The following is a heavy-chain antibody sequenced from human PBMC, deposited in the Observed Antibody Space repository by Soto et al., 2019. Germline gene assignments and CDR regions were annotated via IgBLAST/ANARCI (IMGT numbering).Heavy chain of an antibody. CDR2: IYPDGTT. V-gene: IGHV3-53*01. Sequence: GGSLRLSCAASGFTVATYYMNWVRQAPGKGLAWVSVIYPDGTTYYADSVKGRFTISRDNSKDTVYLQMNSLRGEDTAVYYCARGISRALLFDSWGQGTLVTVSS. J-gene: IGHJ4*02. CDR1: GFTVATYY. D-gene: IGHD3-3*02. CDR3: ARGISRALLFDS.